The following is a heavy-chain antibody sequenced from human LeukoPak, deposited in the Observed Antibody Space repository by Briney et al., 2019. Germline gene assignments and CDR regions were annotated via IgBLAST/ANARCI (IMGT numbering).Heavy chain of an antibody. J-gene: IGHJ3*02. D-gene: IGHD1-26*01. Sequence: PSETLSLTCTVSGGSISTYYWSWIRQPPGKGLEWIAYIDYSASTSYNPSLKSRVTISVDTSKNQFSLKLSSVTAADTAVYYCARDSRRELLHAFDIWGQGTMVTVSS. CDR1: GGSISTYY. V-gene: IGHV4-59*01. CDR3: ARDSRRELLHAFDI. CDR2: IDYSAST.